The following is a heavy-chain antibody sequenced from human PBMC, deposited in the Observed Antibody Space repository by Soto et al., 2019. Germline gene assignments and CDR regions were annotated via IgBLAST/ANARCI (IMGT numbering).Heavy chain of an antibody. D-gene: IGHD6-6*01. J-gene: IGHJ5*02. CDR3: ARDLIAARTNWFDP. V-gene: IGHV3-21*01. CDR1: GFTFSSYS. CDR2: ISSSSSYI. Sequence: GGSLRLSCAASGFTFSSYSMNWVRQAPGKGLEWVSSISSSSSYIYYADSVKGRFTISRDNAKNSLYLQMNSLRAEDTAVYYCARDLIAARTNWFDPWGQGTLVTVSS.